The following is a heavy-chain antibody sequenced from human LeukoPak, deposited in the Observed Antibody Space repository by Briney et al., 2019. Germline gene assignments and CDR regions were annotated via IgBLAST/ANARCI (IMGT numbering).Heavy chain of an antibody. J-gene: IGHJ3*02. CDR3: ANGWYRAFDI. D-gene: IGHD6-19*01. Sequence: WVAVISYDGSNKYYADSVKGRFTISRDNSKNTLYLQMNSLRAEDTAVYYCANGWYRAFDIWGQGTMVTVSS. CDR2: ISYDGSNK. V-gene: IGHV3-30-3*02.